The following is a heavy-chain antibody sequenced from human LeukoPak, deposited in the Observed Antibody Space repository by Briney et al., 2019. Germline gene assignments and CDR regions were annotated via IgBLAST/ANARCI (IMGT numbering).Heavy chain of an antibody. CDR1: GYSFANYW. CDR3: ARRSYVGSTSAFDI. Sequence: GESLKISCKDIGYSFANYWFGWVRQMPGKGLELIGVIYPSDSDTKYSPSFQGHVTFSADKSVSTAYLQWSSLRASDTAMYYCARRSYVGSTSAFDIWGQGTMVTVSS. D-gene: IGHD1-26*01. J-gene: IGHJ3*02. CDR2: IYPSDSDT. V-gene: IGHV5-51*01.